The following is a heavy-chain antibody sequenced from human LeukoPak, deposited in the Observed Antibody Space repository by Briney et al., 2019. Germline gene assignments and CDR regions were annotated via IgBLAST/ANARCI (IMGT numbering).Heavy chain of an antibody. CDR1: GFTVSSNY. CDR2: IYSGGTT. D-gene: IGHD3-16*01. J-gene: IGHJ3*02. V-gene: IGHV3-66*01. Sequence: GGSLRLSCAASGFTVSSNYMSWVRQAPGKGLEWVSVIYSGGTTYYADSVKGRFTISRDNSKNTLYLQMNSLRAEDTAVYYCARVGAVGGVFRAFDIWGQGTMVTVSS. CDR3: ARVGAVGGVFRAFDI.